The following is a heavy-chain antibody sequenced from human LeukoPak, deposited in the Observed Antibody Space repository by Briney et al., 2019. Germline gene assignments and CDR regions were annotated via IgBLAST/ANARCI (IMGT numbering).Heavy chain of an antibody. J-gene: IGHJ5*02. D-gene: IGHD1-26*01. CDR1: GFSVRTTY. Sequence: PGGSLRLSCAASGFSVRTTYMSWVRQAPGKGLEWGSVLYTGGGTDHADSVKGRLTISRDNSKNTLYLQMNSLRAEDTAVYYCAKDRGRTLVGATTYFDPWGQGTLVTVSS. V-gene: IGHV3-53*01. CDR3: AKDRGRTLVGATTYFDP. CDR2: LYTGGGT.